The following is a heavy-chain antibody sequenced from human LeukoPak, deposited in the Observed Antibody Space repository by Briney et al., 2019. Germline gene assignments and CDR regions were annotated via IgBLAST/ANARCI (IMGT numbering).Heavy chain of an antibody. V-gene: IGHV3-21*01. J-gene: IGHJ4*02. CDR1: GFTFSSYS. D-gene: IGHD5-18*01. CDR3: ARDLEYSYGPNKYYFDY. Sequence: GGSLRLSRAASGFTFSSYSMNWVRQAPGKGLEWVSSISSSSSYIYYADSVKGRFTISRDNAKNSLYLQMNSLRAEDTAVYYCARDLEYSYGPNKYYFDYWGQGTLVTVPS. CDR2: ISSSSSYI.